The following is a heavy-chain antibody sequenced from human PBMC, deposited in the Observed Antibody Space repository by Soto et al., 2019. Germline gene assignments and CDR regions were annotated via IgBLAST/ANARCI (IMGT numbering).Heavy chain of an antibody. D-gene: IGHD5-18*01. CDR2: IYYSGST. Sequence: PSETLSLTCTVSGGSISSYYWSWIRQPPGKGLEWIGYIYYSGSTNYNPSLKSRATISVDNSQNTLFLQMTSLRADDTAVYYCAKGGYTFAYEWGQGALVTVSS. CDR3: AKGGYTFAYE. CDR1: GGSISSYY. J-gene: IGHJ4*02. V-gene: IGHV4-59*08.